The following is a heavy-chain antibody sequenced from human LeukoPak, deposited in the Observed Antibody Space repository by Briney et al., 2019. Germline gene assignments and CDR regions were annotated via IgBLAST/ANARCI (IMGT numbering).Heavy chain of an antibody. D-gene: IGHD6-19*01. Sequence: GGSLRLSCAVSGFSFSNYWLAWVRQAPGKGLEWVASIKQDGGEKFYVDYVKGRFTISRDNTKNSLYLQMNSLRAEDTALYYCARETDSSGWYRYWGQGTLVTVSS. CDR2: IKQDGGEK. J-gene: IGHJ4*02. CDR1: GFSFSNYW. CDR3: ARETDSSGWYRY. V-gene: IGHV3-7*03.